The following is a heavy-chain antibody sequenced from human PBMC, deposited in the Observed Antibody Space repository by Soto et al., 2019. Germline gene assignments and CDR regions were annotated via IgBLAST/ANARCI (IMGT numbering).Heavy chain of an antibody. CDR2: IIPILGIA. Sequence: QVQLVQSGAEVKKPGSSVKVSCKASGGTFSSYTISWVRQAPGQGLEWMGRIIPILGIANYAQKFQGRVTITADKSTSTAYMELSSLRSEDTAVYYCARDGSSWKFDYWGQGTLVTVSS. CDR3: ARDGSSWKFDY. D-gene: IGHD6-13*01. J-gene: IGHJ4*02. V-gene: IGHV1-69*08. CDR1: GGTFSSYT.